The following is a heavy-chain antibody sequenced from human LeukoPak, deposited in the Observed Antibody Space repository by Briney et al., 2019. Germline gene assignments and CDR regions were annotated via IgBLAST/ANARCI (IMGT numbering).Heavy chain of an antibody. CDR1: GFIFSDYK. CDR3: ARDWGNYYDSSGYPDY. V-gene: IGHV3-21*01. J-gene: IGHJ4*02. CDR2: ISGSDNYV. Sequence: GGSLRLSCAASGFIFSDYKMSWVRQAPGKGLEWVSSISGSDNYVYYADSVKGRFTISRDNAKNSLFLQMNSLRAEDTAVYYCARDWGNYYDSSGYPDYWGQGTLVTVSS. D-gene: IGHD3-22*01.